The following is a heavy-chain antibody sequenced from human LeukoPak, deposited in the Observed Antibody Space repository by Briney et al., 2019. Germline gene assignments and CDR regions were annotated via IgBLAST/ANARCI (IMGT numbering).Heavy chain of an antibody. Sequence: PGGSLRLSCAASGFTFSRYSMNWVRLAPGKGLEWVSSISSSSSYIYYADSVKGRFTISRDNAKNSLYLQMNSLRAEDTAVYYCARGSDSGAHFDYWGQGTLVTVSS. J-gene: IGHJ4*02. V-gene: IGHV3-21*01. CDR3: ARGSDSGAHFDY. D-gene: IGHD2-15*01. CDR1: GFTFSRYS. CDR2: ISSSSSYI.